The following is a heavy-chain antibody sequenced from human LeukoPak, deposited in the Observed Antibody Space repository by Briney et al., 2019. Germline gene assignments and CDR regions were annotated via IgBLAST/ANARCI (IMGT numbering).Heavy chain of an antibody. Sequence: ASVTVSCTASGYTFTSYGISWVRQAPGQGLEWMGWISAYSGNTNYAQKLQGRVTMTTDTSTSTAYMELRSLRSDDAAVYYCARARARDYTNWFDPWGQGTLVTVSS. D-gene: IGHD3-16*01. J-gene: IGHJ5*02. CDR3: ARARARDYTNWFDP. V-gene: IGHV1-18*01. CDR1: GYTFTSYG. CDR2: ISAYSGNT.